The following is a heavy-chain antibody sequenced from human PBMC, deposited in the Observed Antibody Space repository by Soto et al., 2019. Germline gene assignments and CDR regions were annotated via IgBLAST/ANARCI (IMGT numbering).Heavy chain of an antibody. CDR1: EFTFSSYA. CDR2: ISYDGSNK. D-gene: IGHD2-15*01. Sequence: QVQLVESGGGVVQPGRSLRLYCAASEFTFSSYAMHWVRQAPGKGLEWVAVISYDGSNKYYADSVKGRFTISRDNSKNTLYLQMNSLRAEDTAVYYCARDGIAKRSGGDIDYWGQGTLVTVSS. V-gene: IGHV3-30-3*01. CDR3: ARDGIAKRSGGDIDY. J-gene: IGHJ4*02.